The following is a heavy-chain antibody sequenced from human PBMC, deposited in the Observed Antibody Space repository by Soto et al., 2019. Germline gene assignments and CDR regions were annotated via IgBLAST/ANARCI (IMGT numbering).Heavy chain of an antibody. CDR1: GDSISTFY. D-gene: IGHD3-22*01. CDR3: ARGRTVRNYADHSSDYFCFFDY. CDR2: VYYTGST. J-gene: IGHJ4*02. Sequence: SETLSLTCTVSGDSISTFYWGWMRQSPGKELEWIGYVYYTGSTNYNPSLKSRVTISVDRSKNQFSLNLTSANAADTAVYYCARGRTVRNYADHSSDYFCFFDYWGQGTQVTVSS. V-gene: IGHV4-59*01.